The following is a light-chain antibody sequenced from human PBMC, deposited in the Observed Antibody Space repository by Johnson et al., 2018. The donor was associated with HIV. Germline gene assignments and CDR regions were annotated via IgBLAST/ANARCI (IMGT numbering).Light chain of an antibody. V-gene: IGLV1-51*01. CDR1: SSNIGNNY. CDR3: GTWDSSLSAGGV. J-gene: IGLJ1*01. CDR2: DNN. Sequence: VLTQPPSVSAAPGQTVTISCSGRSSNIGNNYVSWYQQLPGTAPKLLIYDNNKRPSGIPDRFSGSKSGTSATLGITGLQTGDEADYYCGTWDSSLSAGGVFGTGTKVTVL.